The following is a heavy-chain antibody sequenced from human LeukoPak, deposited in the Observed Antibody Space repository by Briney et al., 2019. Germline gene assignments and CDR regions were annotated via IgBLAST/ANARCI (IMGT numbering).Heavy chain of an antibody. Sequence: PGGSLRLSCAASRFTFNNYGMHWVRQAPGKGLEWVAFIRYDGSNKYYADSVKGRFTISRDNSKNTLYLQMNSLRAEDTAVYYCAKPWYYDFWTGYYFDYWGQGTLVTVSS. CDR3: AKPWYYDFWTGYYFDY. CDR2: IRYDGSNK. J-gene: IGHJ4*02. V-gene: IGHV3-30*02. D-gene: IGHD3-3*01. CDR1: RFTFNNYG.